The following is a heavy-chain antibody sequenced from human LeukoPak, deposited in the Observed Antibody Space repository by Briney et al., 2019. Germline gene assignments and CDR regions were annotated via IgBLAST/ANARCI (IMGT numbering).Heavy chain of an antibody. D-gene: IGHD6-19*01. J-gene: IGHJ4*02. CDR1: GGSISSYY. Sequence: SETLSLTCTVSGGSISSYYWSWFRQPAGKGLEWIGRIYTSGSTNYNPSLKSRVTMSVDTSKNQFSLKLSSVTAADTAVYYCARDQSSSGHFDYWGQGTLVTVSS. CDR3: ARDQSSSGHFDY. V-gene: IGHV4-4*07. CDR2: IYTSGST.